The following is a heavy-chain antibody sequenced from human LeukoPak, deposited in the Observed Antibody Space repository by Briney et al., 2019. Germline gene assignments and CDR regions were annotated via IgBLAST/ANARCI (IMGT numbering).Heavy chain of an antibody. CDR3: ASTDYGEFNWFDP. J-gene: IGHJ5*02. CDR1: GFTFSSYS. Sequence: GGSLRLSCAASGFTFSSYSMNWVRQAPGKGLEWVSSISSSSSYIYYADSVKGRFTISRDNAKNSLYLQMNSLRAEDTAVYYCASTDYGEFNWFDPWGQGTLVTVSS. D-gene: IGHD4-17*01. CDR2: ISSSSSYI. V-gene: IGHV3-21*01.